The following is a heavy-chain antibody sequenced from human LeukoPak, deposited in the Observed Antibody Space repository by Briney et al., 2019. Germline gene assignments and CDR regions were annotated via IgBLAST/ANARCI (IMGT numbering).Heavy chain of an antibody. Sequence: SETLSLTCSVSGDSMTNYYWSWLRQPPGKGLEWIGNIYYSGSTNYNPSLKSRVTISVDTSKNLFSLKLTSVTAADTAVYYCARLTFSSSWSNVWSQGTLVTVSS. V-gene: IGHV4-59*08. CDR3: ARLTFSSSWSNV. J-gene: IGHJ4*02. D-gene: IGHD6-13*01. CDR2: IYYSGST. CDR1: GDSMTNYY.